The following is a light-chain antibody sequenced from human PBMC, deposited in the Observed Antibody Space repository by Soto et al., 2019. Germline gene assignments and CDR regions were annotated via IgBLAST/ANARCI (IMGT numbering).Light chain of an antibody. CDR1: LGISDY. Sequence: DNQMTQSPSSLSASVGETVTISCRASLGISDYLAWYQQKPGKVPRVLIYAASTLHSGGPSRFSGSGSVTDFTLTISSLQPEGVATYLCQKYNSAPLTCGQGTKVEIK. CDR2: AAS. CDR3: QKYNSAPLT. J-gene: IGKJ1*01. V-gene: IGKV1-27*01.